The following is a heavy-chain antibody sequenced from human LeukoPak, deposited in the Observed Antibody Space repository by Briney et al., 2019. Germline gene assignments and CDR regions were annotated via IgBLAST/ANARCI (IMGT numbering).Heavy chain of an antibody. V-gene: IGHV3-30*03. Sequence: PGRSLRLSCAPSGFTFSRHGMHWVRQAPGKGLEWVAIISNDGSRKYYAHSVEGRFTITRDNSKNTLYLQMDRLRAEDTAVYYCARVNGDSNYFDYWGQGTLVTVSS. CDR1: GFTFSRHG. J-gene: IGHJ4*02. CDR2: ISNDGSRK. CDR3: ARVNGDSNYFDY. D-gene: IGHD7-27*01.